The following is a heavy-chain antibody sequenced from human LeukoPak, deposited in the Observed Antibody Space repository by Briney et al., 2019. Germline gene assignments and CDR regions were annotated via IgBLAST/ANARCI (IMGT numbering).Heavy chain of an antibody. J-gene: IGHJ4*02. CDR3: ARSSSWYKKCFDY. V-gene: IGHV1-2*02. D-gene: IGHD6-13*01. CDR2: INPNSGGT. CDR1: GYTFTDYY. Sequence: GASVKVSCKGSGYTFTDYYTHWVRQAPGQGLEWMGWINPNSGGTIYAQKFQDRVTMTRDTSISTAYMELSRVRSDDTAVYHCARSSSWYKKCFDYWGQGTLVTVSS.